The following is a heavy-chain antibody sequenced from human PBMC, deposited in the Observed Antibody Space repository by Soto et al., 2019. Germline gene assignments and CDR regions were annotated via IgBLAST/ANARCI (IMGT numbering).Heavy chain of an antibody. CDR2: ISAYNGNT. D-gene: IGHD3-22*01. V-gene: IGHV1-18*01. J-gene: IGHJ3*02. CDR1: GYTFTSYG. CDR3: ARPTYYYDSSGYYLDAFDI. Sequence: QVQLVQSGAEVKKPGASVKVSCKASGYTFTSYGISWVRQAPGQGLEWMGWISAYNGNTNYAQKLQGRVTMTTDTSTSTAYMELRSLRSDDTAVYYCARPTYYYDSSGYYLDAFDIWGQGTMVTVSS.